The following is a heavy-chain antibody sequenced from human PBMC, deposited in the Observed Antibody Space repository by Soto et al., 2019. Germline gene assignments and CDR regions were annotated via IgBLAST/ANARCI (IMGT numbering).Heavy chain of an antibody. CDR2: IYWDDDK. V-gene: IGHV2-5*02. Sequence: SGPTLVNPTQTLTLTCTFSGFSLSTTRVAVGWIRQPPGKALEWLALIYWDDDKCYSPSLKSRLTITKDTSKNQVVLTMTNMDPVDTATYYCAHMIPIYDILTGYYFLDYYYGMDVWGQGTTVTVSS. CDR3: AHMIPIYDILTGYYFLDYYYGMDV. J-gene: IGHJ6*02. D-gene: IGHD3-9*01. CDR1: GFSLSTTRVA.